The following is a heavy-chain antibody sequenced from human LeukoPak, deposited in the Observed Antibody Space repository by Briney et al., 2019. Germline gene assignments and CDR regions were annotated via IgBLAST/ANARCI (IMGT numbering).Heavy chain of an antibody. CDR2: ISSSSSNI. V-gene: IGHV3-21*01. D-gene: IGHD4-11*01. Sequence: GGSLRLSCAASGFTFSVYSMIWVRQAPGKGLEWVSSISSSSSNIYYADSMKGRFTISRDNAKNSLYLQMNSLRAEDTAVYYCAREGYSMPLLDYWGQGTLVTVSS. J-gene: IGHJ4*02. CDR1: GFTFSVYS. CDR3: AREGYSMPLLDY.